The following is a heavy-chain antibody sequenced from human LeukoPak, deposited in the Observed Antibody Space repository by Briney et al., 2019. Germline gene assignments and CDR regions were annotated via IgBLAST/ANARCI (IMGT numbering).Heavy chain of an antibody. V-gene: IGHV4-38-2*02. Sequence: SETLSLTCSVSGSSITSVSYWAWIRQTPEEGLEWIGSLSHSGATYYNPSLRSRLSTSVDTSNNRFSLTLRSVTAADTAVYYCWRVGSSNTYYDFWGPGTLVTVSS. J-gene: IGHJ4*02. CDR3: WRVGSSNTYYDF. CDR2: LSHSGAT. D-gene: IGHD3-10*01. CDR1: GSSITSVSY.